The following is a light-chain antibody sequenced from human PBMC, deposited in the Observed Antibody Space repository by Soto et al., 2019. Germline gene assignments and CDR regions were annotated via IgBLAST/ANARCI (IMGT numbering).Light chain of an antibody. CDR3: QQRSNWPPWT. CDR2: DAF. J-gene: IGKJ1*01. V-gene: IGKV3-11*01. CDR1: QVVSSY. Sequence: EIVFTQSPATLSLSPGERATLSFRASQVVSSYLAWYQQKPGQAPRLLIYDAFNRATGIPARFSGSGSGTDYTLTISSLEPEDFAVYYCQQRSNWPPWTFGQGTKVDI.